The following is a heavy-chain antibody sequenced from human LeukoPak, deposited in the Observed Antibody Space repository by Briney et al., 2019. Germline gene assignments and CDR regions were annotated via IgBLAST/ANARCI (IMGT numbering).Heavy chain of an antibody. Sequence: GASVKVSCKACGYTFTGYYMHWVRQARGQGLEGMGWINPNSGGTNYAQKFQGRVTMTRDTSISTAYMELSRLRSDDTAVYYCAILGDIVVVPAAPYLDYWGQGTLVTVSS. D-gene: IGHD2-2*01. CDR1: GYTFTGYY. CDR3: AILGDIVVVPAAPYLDY. CDR2: INPNSGGT. J-gene: IGHJ4*02. V-gene: IGHV1-2*02.